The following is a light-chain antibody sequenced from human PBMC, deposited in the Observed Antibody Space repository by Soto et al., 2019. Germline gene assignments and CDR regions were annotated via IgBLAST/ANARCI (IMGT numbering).Light chain of an antibody. Sequence: EIVLTQSPATLSLSPGERATLSCRASQSISSYLVWYQQKPGQAPRLLIYDASNRATGTPARFSGSESGTDFTLTISSLEPEDFAVYYCQQRSSWPHTFGGGTKLEIK. V-gene: IGKV3-11*01. CDR3: QQRSSWPHT. CDR2: DAS. CDR1: QSISSY. J-gene: IGKJ4*01.